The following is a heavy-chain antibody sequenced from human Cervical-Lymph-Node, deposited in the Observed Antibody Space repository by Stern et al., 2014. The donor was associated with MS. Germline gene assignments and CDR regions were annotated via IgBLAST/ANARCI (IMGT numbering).Heavy chain of an antibody. V-gene: IGHV1-18*01. J-gene: IGHJ4*02. CDR1: GYTFTRYD. Sequence: QVPLRESGVEIKKPGASVKVSCKASGYTFTRYDIAWVRQAPGQGLEWMGWISVYNGNTKYAQKVQGRVTMTRETSTNTAYMELRSLISDDTAVYYCARWAYNWDFDYWGQGTLVTVSS. D-gene: IGHD1-20*01. CDR3: ARWAYNWDFDY. CDR2: ISVYNGNT.